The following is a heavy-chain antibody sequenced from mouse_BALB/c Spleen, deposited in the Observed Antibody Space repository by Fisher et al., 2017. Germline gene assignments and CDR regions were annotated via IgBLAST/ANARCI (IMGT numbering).Heavy chain of an antibody. Sequence: KFKGKATLTADKSSSTAYMQLSSLTSVDSAVYFCARSGFMINYAMDYWGQGTSVTVSS. D-gene: IGHD2-4*01. V-gene: IGHV1-4*01. J-gene: IGHJ4*01. CDR3: ARSGFMINYAMDY.